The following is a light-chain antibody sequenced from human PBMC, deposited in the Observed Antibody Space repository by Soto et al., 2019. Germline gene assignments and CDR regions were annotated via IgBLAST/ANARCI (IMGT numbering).Light chain of an antibody. J-gene: IGKJ1*01. CDR1: QTISSW. CDR2: KAS. V-gene: IGKV1-5*03. Sequence: DIQITQSPPSLSSSLLDIVTITCRASQTISSWLAWYQQKPGKAPKLLIYKASTLKSGVPSRFSGSGSGTEFTLTISSLRPDDFATYYCQHYSGDRATFGQGTKVDI. CDR3: QHYSGDRAT.